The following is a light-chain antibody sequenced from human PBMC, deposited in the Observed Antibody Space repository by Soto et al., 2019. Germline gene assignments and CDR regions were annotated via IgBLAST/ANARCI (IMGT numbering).Light chain of an antibody. CDR3: QHYNWWTWT. CDR1: RGVSSF. Sequence: VLTRSPSILSLSPLVRATLTCSSRRGVSSFLAWYQQQPGEAPRLLICAASSRATGVPGRFSGSGSGTEFTLISSRLESEDFAVYYCQHYNWWTWTFGQGTKVDI. CDR2: AAS. V-gene: IGKV3D-15*01. J-gene: IGKJ1*01.